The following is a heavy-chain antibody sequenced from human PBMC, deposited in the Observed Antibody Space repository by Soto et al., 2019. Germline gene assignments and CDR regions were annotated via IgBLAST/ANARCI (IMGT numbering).Heavy chain of an antibody. CDR3: ATRITVFGVLIPPFDP. CDR2: INHTGGT. D-gene: IGHD3-3*01. V-gene: IGHV4-34*01. CDR1: GGSVNGYS. Sequence: PLEIRYIASAVYGGSVNGYSWSWIGQHPGKGLEWIGEINHTGGTHYNPSLKSRVTMSVDTSKNQFSLRLSSVPAADTAIYYCATRITVFGVLIPPFDPWCQGTQV. J-gene: IGHJ5*02.